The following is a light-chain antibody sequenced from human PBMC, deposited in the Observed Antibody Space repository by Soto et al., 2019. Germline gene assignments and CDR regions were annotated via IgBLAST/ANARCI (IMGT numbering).Light chain of an antibody. J-gene: IGLJ7*01. Sequence: QSALTQPPSVSAAAGQKVTISCSGSSSNIGDNYVSWYQQVPGTAPKLLIYDNDQRSSGTPDRFSAYKSGTSATLGITGLQTGDEADYYCGTWESSLSVAVFGGGTQLTVL. V-gene: IGLV1-51*01. CDR2: DND. CDR3: GTWESSLSVAV. CDR1: SSNIGDNY.